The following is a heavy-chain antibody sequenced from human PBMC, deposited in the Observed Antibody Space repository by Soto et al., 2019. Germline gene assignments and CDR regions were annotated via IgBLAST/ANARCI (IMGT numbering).Heavy chain of an antibody. V-gene: IGHV3-49*03. CDR3: TRDLALVITGHWFDP. J-gene: IGHJ5*02. Sequence: GGSLRLSCTASGFTFGDYGMSWFRQAPGKGLEWVGFIRGKFFGGTTEYAASVKGRFTITRDDSKSIAYLQMNSLETEDTAVYYCTRDLALVITGHWFDPWGQGTLVTVSS. D-gene: IGHD1-20*01. CDR2: IRGKFFGGTT. CDR1: GFTFGDYG.